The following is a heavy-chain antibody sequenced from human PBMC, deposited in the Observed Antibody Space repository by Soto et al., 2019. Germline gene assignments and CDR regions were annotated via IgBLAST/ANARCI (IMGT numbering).Heavy chain of an antibody. J-gene: IGHJ6*02. V-gene: IGHV3-23*01. Sequence: GGSLRLSCAASGFTFSSYAMSWVRQAPGKGLEWVSAISGSAGSTYYADSGKGRCTISRDNSKNTLYLQMNSLRAEDTAVYYCAKGLKAYYYGMDVWGQGTTVTVSS. CDR1: GFTFSSYA. D-gene: IGHD5-12*01. CDR3: AKGLKAYYYGMDV. CDR2: ISGSAGST.